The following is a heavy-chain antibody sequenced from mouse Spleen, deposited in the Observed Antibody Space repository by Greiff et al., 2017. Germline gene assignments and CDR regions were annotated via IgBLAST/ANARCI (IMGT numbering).Heavy chain of an antibody. D-gene: IGHD1-2*01. CDR1: GFTFSDYG. V-gene: IGHV5-17*01. Sequence: EVQVVESGGGLVKPGGSLKLSCAASGFTFSDYGMHWVRQAPEKGLEWVAYISSGSSTIYYAATVKGRFTISRDNAKNALFLQMTSLRSEDTAMYYCARPGNYYGFYAMDYWGQGTSVTVSS. CDR2: ISSGSSTI. CDR3: ARPGNYYGFYAMDY. J-gene: IGHJ4*01.